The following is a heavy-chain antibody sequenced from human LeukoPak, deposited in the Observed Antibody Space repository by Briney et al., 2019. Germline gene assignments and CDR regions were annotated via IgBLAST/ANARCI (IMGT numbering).Heavy chain of an antibody. J-gene: IGHJ3*02. CDR1: GDSVSSGSYY. Sequence: SETLSLTCTVSGDSVSSGSYYWSWIRQPPGKGLEWIGYIYYSGSTNYNPSLKSRVTISVDTSKNQFSLKLSSVTAADTAVYYCARAVYDSSGSDAFDIWGQGTMVTVSS. D-gene: IGHD3-22*01. V-gene: IGHV4-61*01. CDR3: ARAVYDSSGSDAFDI. CDR2: IYYSGST.